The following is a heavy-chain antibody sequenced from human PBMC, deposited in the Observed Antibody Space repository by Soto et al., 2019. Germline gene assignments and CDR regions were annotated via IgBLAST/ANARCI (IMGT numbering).Heavy chain of an antibody. V-gene: IGHV1-24*01. Sequence: QVQLVQSGAEVKKPGASVKVSCKVSGYTLTELSMHWVRQAPGKGLEWMGGFDPEDGETIYAQKFQGRVTMTEDTSTDTAYMELSSLRSEDTAVYYCFSPPVGTMVRGVIINGLDYWGQGTLVTVSS. J-gene: IGHJ4*02. D-gene: IGHD3-10*01. CDR3: FSPPVGTMVRGVIINGLDY. CDR2: FDPEDGET. CDR1: GYTLTELS.